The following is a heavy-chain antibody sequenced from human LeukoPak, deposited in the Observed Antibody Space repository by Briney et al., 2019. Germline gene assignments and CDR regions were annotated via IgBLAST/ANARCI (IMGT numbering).Heavy chain of an antibody. CDR1: GFSFSSYS. J-gene: IGHJ4*02. D-gene: IGHD2-15*01. CDR3: ATDKLGGGCSHDY. Sequence: GGSLRLSCAASGFSFSSYSMNWVRQAPGKGLEWVTLITTGCNYIHYADSVKGRFTVSRDNAKKSLYPQMNSLRAEDTAVYYCATDKLGGGCSHDYWGQGTLVTVSS. CDR2: ITTGCNYI. V-gene: IGHV3-21*01.